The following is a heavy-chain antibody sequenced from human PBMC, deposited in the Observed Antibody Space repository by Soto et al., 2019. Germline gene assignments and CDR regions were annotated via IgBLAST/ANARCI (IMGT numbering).Heavy chain of an antibody. CDR1: GGSFSGYY. CDR2: INHSGST. CDR3: ARGGRIVVVPAAPGAYYYYMDV. Sequence: PEETLSLTCAVCGGSFSGYYWSWIRQPPGKGLEWIGEINHSGSTNYNPSLKSRVTISVDTSKNQFSLKLSSVTAADTAVYYCARGGRIVVVPAAPGAYYYYMDVWGKGTTVTVSS. D-gene: IGHD2-2*01. V-gene: IGHV4-34*01. J-gene: IGHJ6*03.